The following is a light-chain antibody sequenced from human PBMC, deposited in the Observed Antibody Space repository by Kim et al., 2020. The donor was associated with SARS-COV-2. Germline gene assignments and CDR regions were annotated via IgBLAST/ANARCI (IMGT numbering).Light chain of an antibody. CDR2: AAS. CDR1: RSISSR. Sequence: SASVGNRVTITCRASRSISSRLAWYQQKLGEAPKLLIYAASNLEAGVPSRFSGSGSGTEFTLTISSLQPDDFATYYCQQYYSYSTFGQGTKVDIK. J-gene: IGKJ1*01. CDR3: QQYYSYST. V-gene: IGKV1-5*03.